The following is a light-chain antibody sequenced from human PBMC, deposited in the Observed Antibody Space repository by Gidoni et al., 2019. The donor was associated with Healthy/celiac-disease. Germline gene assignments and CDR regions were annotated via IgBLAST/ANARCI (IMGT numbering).Light chain of an antibody. J-gene: IGLJ2*01. V-gene: IGLV3-21*04. CDR3: QVWDSSSDHPV. CDR2: YDS. CDR1: NIGSKS. Sequence: SYVLTQPPSLSVAPGKPARITCGGNNIGSKSVHWYQQKPGQAPVLVIYYDSDRPSGIPERFSGSNSGNTATLTISRVEAGDEADYYCQVWDSSSDHPVFGGGTKLTGL.